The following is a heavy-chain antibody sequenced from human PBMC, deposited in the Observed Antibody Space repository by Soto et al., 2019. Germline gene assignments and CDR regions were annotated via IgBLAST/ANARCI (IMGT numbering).Heavy chain of an antibody. CDR1: GFTFSSYG. J-gene: IGHJ5*02. CDR3: ARDLLSIVVVPAAVPRGAWFDP. V-gene: IGHV3-33*01. D-gene: IGHD2-2*01. Sequence: GGSLRLSCAASGFTFSSYGMHWVRQAPGKGLEWVAVIWYDGSNKYYADSVKGRFTISRDNSKNTLYLQMNSLRAEDTAVYYCARDLLSIVVVPAAVPRGAWFDPWGQGTLVTGSS. CDR2: IWYDGSNK.